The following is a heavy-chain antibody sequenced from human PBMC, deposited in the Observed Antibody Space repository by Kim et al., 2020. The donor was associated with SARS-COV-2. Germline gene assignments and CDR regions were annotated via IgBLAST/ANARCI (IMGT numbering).Heavy chain of an antibody. Sequence: GGSLRLSCAASGFTFSMYAMSWVRQAPGKGLEWVSVFYSCSGSTYYADSVKGRVTISRDNSKNTLYLQMNSLRAEDTAVYYCAKVHGSSNFDYWGQGTLVTVSS. CDR3: AKVHGSSNFDY. CDR1: GFTFSMYA. V-gene: IGHV3-23*03. J-gene: IGHJ4*02. CDR2: FYSCSGST. D-gene: IGHD6-6*01.